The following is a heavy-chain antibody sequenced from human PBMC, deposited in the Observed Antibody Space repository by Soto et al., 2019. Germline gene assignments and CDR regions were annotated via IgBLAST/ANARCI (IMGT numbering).Heavy chain of an antibody. CDR3: AKDKMEQWLVGGYYDY. Sequence: GGSLRLSCAASGFTFSSHAMSWVRQAPGKGLEWVSSTIDSGGRSYHADSVRGRFTISRDNSKNTLYLQMNSLRADDTAIYYCAKDKMEQWLVGGYYDYWGQGALVTVSS. CDR2: TIDSGGRS. D-gene: IGHD6-19*01. J-gene: IGHJ4*02. V-gene: IGHV3-23*01. CDR1: GFTFSSHA.